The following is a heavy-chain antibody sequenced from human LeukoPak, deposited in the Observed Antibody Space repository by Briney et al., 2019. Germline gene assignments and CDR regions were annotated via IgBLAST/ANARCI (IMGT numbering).Heavy chain of an antibody. V-gene: IGHV3-33*06. CDR1: GFTFSRYA. CDR3: AKERGVDIVATGPFDY. D-gene: IGHD5-12*01. CDR2: IWYEGTNK. Sequence: GGSLRLSCAASGFTFSRYAMHWVRQAPGKGLEWVAVIWYEGTNKYYADSVKGRFTISRDDSKDTLYLQMNSLRAEDTAVYYCAKERGVDIVATGPFDYWGQGTLVTVSS. J-gene: IGHJ4*02.